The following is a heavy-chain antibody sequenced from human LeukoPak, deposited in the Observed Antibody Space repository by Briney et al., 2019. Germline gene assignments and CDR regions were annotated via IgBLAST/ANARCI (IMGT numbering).Heavy chain of an antibody. J-gene: IGHJ4*02. CDR1: GFTFNIYA. V-gene: IGHV3-23*01. CDR2: ISSTGGAT. Sequence: GGSLRLSCAASGFTFNIYAMRWVRQAPGKGLEWVSSISSTGGATYYADSVKGRSTISRDNSKNLLYLQMNGLRADDTALYYCATCLIRDYSTHQAYWGQGTLVTVSS. CDR3: ATCLIRDYSTHQAY. D-gene: IGHD4-11*01.